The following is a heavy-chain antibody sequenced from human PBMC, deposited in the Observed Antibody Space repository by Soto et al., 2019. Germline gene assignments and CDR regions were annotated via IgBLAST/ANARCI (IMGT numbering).Heavy chain of an antibody. J-gene: IGHJ3*01. V-gene: IGHV1-3*01. Sequence: ASVKVSCKASGYSFSYYAIHWVRQAPGQGPEWMGWINGGNGDTGYSQNFQGRVSLTRDASASTVYLEIPSLRSGDTAIYYCAKYREMYRNAFDVWGQGTMVTVSS. CDR3: AKYREMYRNAFDV. CDR2: INGGNGDT. CDR1: GYSFSYYA. D-gene: IGHD5-12*01.